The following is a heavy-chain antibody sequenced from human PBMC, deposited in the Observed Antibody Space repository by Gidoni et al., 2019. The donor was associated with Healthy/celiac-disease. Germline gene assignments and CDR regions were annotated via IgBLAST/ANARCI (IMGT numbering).Heavy chain of an antibody. J-gene: IGHJ4*02. D-gene: IGHD6-19*01. CDR2: MNPNSGNT. Sequence: QVQLVQSGAEVQKPGASVKVSCKASGYTFTSYDINWVRQATGQGLEWMGWMNPNSGNTGYAQKCQGRVTMTRNNSISTAYMELSSLRSEDTAVYYCARVGQWLSPELFDYWGQGTLVTVSS. V-gene: IGHV1-8*01. CDR1: GYTFTSYD. CDR3: ARVGQWLSPELFDY.